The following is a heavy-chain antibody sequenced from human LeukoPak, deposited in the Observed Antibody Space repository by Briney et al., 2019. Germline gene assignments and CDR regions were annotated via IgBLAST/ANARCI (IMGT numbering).Heavy chain of an antibody. V-gene: IGHV4-59*01. CDR1: GGSISSYY. J-gene: IGHJ2*01. CDR2: IYYSGST. Sequence: SETLSLTCTVSGGSISSYYWSWIRQPPGKGLEWIGYIYYSGSTNYNPSLKSRVTISVDTSKNQFSLKLSSVTAADTAVYYCARVRSGSGWYWAWYCDLWGRGTLVTVSS. CDR3: ARVRSGSGWYWAWYCDL. D-gene: IGHD6-19*01.